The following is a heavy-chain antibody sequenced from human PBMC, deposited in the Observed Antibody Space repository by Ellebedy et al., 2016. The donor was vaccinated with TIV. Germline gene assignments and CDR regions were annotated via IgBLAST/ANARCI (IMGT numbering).Heavy chain of an antibody. D-gene: IGHD4-23*01. CDR1: GFTFSNYG. V-gene: IGHV3-33*01. Sequence: PGGSLRLSCVVSGFTFSNYGMHWVRQAPGKGLEWVAVIWSDGSNEYYADSVKGRFIISRDNAKNTLYLQMNSLRVEDKAMYYCARDGAVPGGKGDYWGQGTLVIVSS. J-gene: IGHJ4*02. CDR3: ARDGAVPGGKGDY. CDR2: IWSDGSNE.